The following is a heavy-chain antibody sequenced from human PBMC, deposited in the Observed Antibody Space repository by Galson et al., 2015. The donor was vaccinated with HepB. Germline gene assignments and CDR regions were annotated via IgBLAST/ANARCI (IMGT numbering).Heavy chain of an antibody. CDR2: IYHSGST. J-gene: IGHJ5*02. CDR1: GGSIGSGGYS. CDR3: SNRYCTSTSFAFHP. V-gene: IGHV4-30-2*01. Sequence: TLSLTCAVSGGSIGSGGYSWSWIRQPPGKALEWIGYIYHSGSTSYNPSLKRPVTISLDRSKNHFSLKLTPVTPADPAVYYCSNRYCTSTSFAFHPWGQGTLVTVSS. D-gene: IGHD2-2*01.